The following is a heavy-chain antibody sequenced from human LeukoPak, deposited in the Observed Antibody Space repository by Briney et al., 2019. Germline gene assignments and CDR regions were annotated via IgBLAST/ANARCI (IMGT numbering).Heavy chain of an antibody. D-gene: IGHD1-1*01. V-gene: IGHV3-11*04. CDR1: GFTFSDYY. CDR3: TRDWNVLDDDGDY. CDR2: ISSSGSTI. Sequence: KTGGSLRLSCAASGFTFSDYYMSWIRQAPGKGLEWVSYISSSGSTIYYADSVKGRFTISRDNAKNSLYLHMNSLRAEDTARYYCTRDWNVLDDDGDYWGQGTLVTVSS. J-gene: IGHJ4*02.